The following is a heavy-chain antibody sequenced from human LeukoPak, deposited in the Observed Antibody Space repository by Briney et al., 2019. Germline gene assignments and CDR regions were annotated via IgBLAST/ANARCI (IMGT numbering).Heavy chain of an antibody. J-gene: IGHJ4*02. CDR3: ATFPTMTLDY. V-gene: IGHV3-11*04. CDR1: GFTFSDYY. Sequence: PGGSLRLSCAASGFTFSDYYMSWIRQAPGKGLEWVSYISHTGSANSYADSVKGRFTISRANSKNSLYLQMNSLRAEDTAIYYCATFPTMTLDYWGQGTLVTVSS. CDR2: ISHTGSAN. D-gene: IGHD4-17*01.